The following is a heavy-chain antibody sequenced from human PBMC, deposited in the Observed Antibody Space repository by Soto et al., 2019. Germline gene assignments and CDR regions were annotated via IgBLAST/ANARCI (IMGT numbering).Heavy chain of an antibody. CDR1: GGSMTNYY. CDR3: ARGLMAVAGRYYYAFDV. CDR2: IQSGGNS. D-gene: IGHD6-19*01. V-gene: IGHV4-4*07. J-gene: IGHJ6*02. Sequence: SETLSLTCNVSGGSMTNYYWTWIRQPAGRGLEWIGRIQSGGNSNFNPSLNSRVTMSTDPSKNQFSLKLSSVTAADTALYYCARGLMAVAGRYYYAFDVWGRGTTVTVYS.